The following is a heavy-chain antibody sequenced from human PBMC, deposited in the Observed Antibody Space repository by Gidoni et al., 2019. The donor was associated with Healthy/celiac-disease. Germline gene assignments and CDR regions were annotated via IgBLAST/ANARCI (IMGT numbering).Heavy chain of an antibody. J-gene: IGHJ4*02. D-gene: IGHD3-10*01. Sequence: EVQLVESGGGLVQPGGSLRLSCEASGFTFSSYWMSWVRQAPGKGLEWGANIKQDGSEKYYVDSVKGRFTISRDNAKNSLYLQMNSLRAEDTAVYYCARDKGITMGPSYFDYWGQGTLVTVSS. CDR2: IKQDGSEK. V-gene: IGHV3-7*03. CDR1: GFTFSSYW. CDR3: ARDKGITMGPSYFDY.